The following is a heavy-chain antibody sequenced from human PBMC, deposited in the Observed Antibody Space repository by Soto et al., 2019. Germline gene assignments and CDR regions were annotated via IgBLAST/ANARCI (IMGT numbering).Heavy chain of an antibody. CDR3: AKDGLRYGDYNTFDY. CDR1: GFTFSSYA. D-gene: IGHD4-17*01. Sequence: EVQLLESGGGLVQPGGSLRLYCAASGFTFSSYAMSWVRQAPGKGLEWVSAISGSGGSTYYADSVKGRFTISRDNSKNTLYLQMNSLRAEDTAVYYCAKDGLRYGDYNTFDYWGQGTLVTVSS. CDR2: ISGSGGST. V-gene: IGHV3-23*01. J-gene: IGHJ4*02.